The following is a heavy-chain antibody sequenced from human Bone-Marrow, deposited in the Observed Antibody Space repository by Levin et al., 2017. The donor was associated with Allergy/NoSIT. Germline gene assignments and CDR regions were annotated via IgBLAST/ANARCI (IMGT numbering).Heavy chain of an antibody. CDR1: GFSLNTPGIR. CDR3: VRVWAGEGY. CDR2: VNWEAVK. D-gene: IGHD3/OR15-3a*01. V-gene: IGHV2-70*04. J-gene: IGHJ4*02. Sequence: SGPTLVKPTQTLTLTCTFSGFSLNTPGIRVTWIRQPPGRALEWLGRVNWEAVKRYNPSLQTRLSISQDTSTNQVVLTMTNMDPVDTATYYCVRVWAGEGYWGQGILVTVSS.